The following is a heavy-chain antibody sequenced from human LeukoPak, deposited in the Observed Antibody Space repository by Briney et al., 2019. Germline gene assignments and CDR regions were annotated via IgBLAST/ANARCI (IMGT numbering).Heavy chain of an antibody. V-gene: IGHV3-74*01. CDR3: ARHLGTYSDH. CDR2: INSDGSST. D-gene: IGHD7-27*01. J-gene: IGHJ4*02. CDR1: GFTFSGYW. Sequence: GGSLRVSCAASGFTFSGYWMYWVRQAPGKGLVWVSLINSDGSSTNYADSVKGRFTISRDNAKNTLYLQVNSLRADDTAVYYCARHLGTYSDHWGQGTLVTVSS.